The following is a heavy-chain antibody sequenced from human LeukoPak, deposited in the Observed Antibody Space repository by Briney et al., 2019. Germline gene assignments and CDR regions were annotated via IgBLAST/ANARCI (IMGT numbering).Heavy chain of an antibody. D-gene: IGHD3-22*01. Sequence: GGSLRLSCAASGFNFSSYAMSCVRQAPGKGLEWVSAISGSGGSTYYADSVKGRFTISSDNSKNTLYLQMNSLRAEDTAVYYCAKDRVSVYYYDSSGYYYFDYWGQGTLVTVSS. J-gene: IGHJ4*02. V-gene: IGHV3-23*01. CDR2: ISGSGGST. CDR1: GFNFSSYA. CDR3: AKDRVSVYYYDSSGYYYFDY.